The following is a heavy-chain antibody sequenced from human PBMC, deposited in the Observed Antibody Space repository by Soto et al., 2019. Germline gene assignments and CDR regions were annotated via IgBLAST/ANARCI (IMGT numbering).Heavy chain of an antibody. J-gene: IGHJ4*02. D-gene: IGHD4-17*01. CDR2: INTGGAS. CDR3: SRDKESSDYGLDH. V-gene: IGHV3-15*01. CDR1: GFSVSDTW. Sequence: EVQLVESGGGLVQPGESLRVSCAVSGFSVSDTWMNWVRQAPGKGLEWVGRINTGGASDYAAPVRDRFFISRDESQNTLYLQMHRLKSEDTAVYYGSRDKESSDYGLDHWGQGTLVTVSS.